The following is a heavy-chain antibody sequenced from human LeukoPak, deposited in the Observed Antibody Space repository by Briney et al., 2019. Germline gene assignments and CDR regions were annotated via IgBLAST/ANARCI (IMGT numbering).Heavy chain of an antibody. V-gene: IGHV3-7*01. J-gene: IGHJ3*02. CDR1: GFTFSSYA. CDR3: ARPTVTTGVDAFDI. CDR2: IKQDGSDK. Sequence: GGSLGLSCAASGFTFSSYAMSWVRQAPGKGLEWVANIKQDGSDKYYVDSVKGRVTISRDNAKNSLFLQMNSLRAEDTAVYYCARPTVTTGVDAFDIWGQGTMVIVSS. D-gene: IGHD4-17*01.